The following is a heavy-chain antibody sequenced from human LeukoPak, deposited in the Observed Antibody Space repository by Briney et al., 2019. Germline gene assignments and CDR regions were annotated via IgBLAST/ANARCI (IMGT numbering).Heavy chain of an antibody. CDR3: ARGRGSGWYWFDP. J-gene: IGHJ5*02. CDR1: GVSINSHY. CDR2: ISYSGST. Sequence: PSETLSLTCSVSGVSINSHYWNWIRQSPGKGLEWIGFISYSGSTDYNPSLKGRVTISFDTSENQISLRLTSVTAADTAVYYCARGRGSGWYWFDPWGQGTLVTVSS. V-gene: IGHV4-59*11. D-gene: IGHD6-19*01.